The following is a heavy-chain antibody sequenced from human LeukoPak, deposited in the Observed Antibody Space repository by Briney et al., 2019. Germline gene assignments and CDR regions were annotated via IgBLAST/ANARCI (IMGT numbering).Heavy chain of an antibody. CDR3: ARGLEMATRGYFDY. D-gene: IGHD5-24*01. CDR1: GFTFSSYS. CDR2: ISSSSSYI. J-gene: IGHJ4*02. V-gene: IGHV3-21*01. Sequence: GGSLRLSCAASGFTFSSYSMNWVRQAPGKGLEWVSSISSSSSYIYYADSVKGRFTISRDNAKNSLYLQMNSLRAGDTAVYYCARGLEMATRGYFDYWGQGTLVTVSS.